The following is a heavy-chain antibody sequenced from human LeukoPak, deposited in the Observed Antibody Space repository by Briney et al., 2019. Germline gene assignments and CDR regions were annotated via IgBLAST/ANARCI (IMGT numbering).Heavy chain of an antibody. D-gene: IGHD4-17*01. CDR1: AFTLSSYW. J-gene: IGHJ3*02. V-gene: IGHV3-74*03. CDR2: VNSDASST. CDR3: AGEPATTFAFPI. Sequence: GGSLRLSCTASAFTLSSYWMHWVRQAPGKGLVWVSRVNSDASSTTYADSVKGRFTISRDNAKNTLYLQMNSLRAEDTAVYYCAGEPATTFAFPIWGQETMVTVSS.